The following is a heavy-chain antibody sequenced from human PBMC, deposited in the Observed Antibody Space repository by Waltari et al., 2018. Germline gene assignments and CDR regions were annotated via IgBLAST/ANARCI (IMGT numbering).Heavy chain of an antibody. J-gene: IGHJ4*02. D-gene: IGHD4-17*01. Sequence: QVQLQESGPGLVKPSQTLSLTCTVSGGSISSGSYYWSWIRQPAGKGLEWIGYIYTSGSTNYNPSLKRRVTISVDTSKNQFSLKLSSVTAADTAVYYCARAPDYGDFQRADWGQGTLVTVSS. V-gene: IGHV4-61*09. CDR1: GGSISSGSYY. CDR3: ARAPDYGDFQRAD. CDR2: IYTSGST.